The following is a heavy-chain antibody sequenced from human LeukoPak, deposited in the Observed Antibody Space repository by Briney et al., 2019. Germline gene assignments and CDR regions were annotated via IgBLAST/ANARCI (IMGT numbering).Heavy chain of an antibody. Sequence: GGSLRLSCAASGFTFSSYGMHWVRQAPGKGLEWVAVIWYDGSNKYYADSVKGRFTISRDNSKNTLYLQMNSLRAEDTAVYYCARTYCSSTSCYGVGNYYYYGMDVWGQGTTVTVSS. J-gene: IGHJ6*02. CDR1: GFTFSSYG. D-gene: IGHD2-2*01. CDR3: ARTYCSSTSCYGVGNYYYYGMDV. V-gene: IGHV3-33*01. CDR2: IWYDGSNK.